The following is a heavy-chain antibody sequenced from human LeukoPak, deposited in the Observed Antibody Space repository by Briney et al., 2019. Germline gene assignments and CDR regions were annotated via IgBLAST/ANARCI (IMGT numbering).Heavy chain of an antibody. CDR1: SASIRNYY. J-gene: IGHJ4*02. D-gene: IGHD3-22*01. CDR2: IYYTGTT. CDR3: VTDSSGYYYVGHFDS. Sequence: PSETLSLTCTVSSASIRNYYWSWIRQPPGKGLEWIGYIYYTGTTNYNPSLKSRLTMSLDTSKSQYSLSLSSVTAADTAVYYCVTDSSGYYYVGHFDSWGQGTLVTVSS. V-gene: IGHV4-59*01.